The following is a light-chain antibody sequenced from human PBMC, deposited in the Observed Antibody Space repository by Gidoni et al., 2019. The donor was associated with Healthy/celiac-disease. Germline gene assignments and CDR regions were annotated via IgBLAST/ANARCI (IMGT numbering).Light chain of an antibody. CDR1: QSVSSSY. Sequence: VLTQSPGTLSLSPGERATLSCRASQSVSSSYLAWYQQKPGQAPRLLIYGASSRATGIPDRCSGSGSGTDFTLTISRLEPEDFAVYYCQQYGSSQTFGPGTKVDIK. V-gene: IGKV3-20*01. J-gene: IGKJ3*01. CDR2: GAS. CDR3: QQYGSSQT.